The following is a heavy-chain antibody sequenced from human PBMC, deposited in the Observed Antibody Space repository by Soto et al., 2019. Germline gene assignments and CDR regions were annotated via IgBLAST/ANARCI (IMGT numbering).Heavy chain of an antibody. J-gene: IGHJ6*02. CDR2: INWNGAST. CDR3: ARDQSEGSDYGMDV. V-gene: IGHV3-20*04. D-gene: IGHD3-10*01. CDR1: GFTFDDYG. Sequence: EVQLVESGGGVVRPGGSLRLSCAASGFTFDDYGMSWVRQAPGKGLEWVSGINWNGASTGYADSVKGRFTISRDNAKNVLYLQMNSLRAEDTAVYYCARDQSEGSDYGMDVWGQGTTVTVSS.